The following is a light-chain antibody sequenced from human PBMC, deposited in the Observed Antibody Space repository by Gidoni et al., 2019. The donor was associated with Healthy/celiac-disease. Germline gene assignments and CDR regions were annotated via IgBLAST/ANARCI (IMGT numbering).Light chain of an antibody. V-gene: IGLV1-40*01. CDR3: QSYDSSLSGSV. Sequence: QSVLTQPTSVSGAPGQRVTISCTGSSSNIGAGYDVHWYQQLPGTAPKLLIYGNSNRPSGGPDRFSGSKSGTSASLAITGLQAEDEADYYCQSYDSSLSGSVFGGGTKLTVL. J-gene: IGLJ2*01. CDR1: SSNIGAGYD. CDR2: GNS.